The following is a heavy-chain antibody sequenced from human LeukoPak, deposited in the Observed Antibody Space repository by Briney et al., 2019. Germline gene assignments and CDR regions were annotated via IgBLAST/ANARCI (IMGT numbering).Heavy chain of an antibody. V-gene: IGHV3-74*01. CDR3: ARSNQADDY. CDR2: INPGGSSI. J-gene: IGHJ4*02. D-gene: IGHD1-14*01. CDR1: GFTFSSYW. Sequence: GGSLRLSCAASGFTFSSYWMHWVRQVPGKGLVWVARINPGGSSITYADSVKGRFTIFRDNAKNTLYLQMDSLRAEDTGAYYCARSNQADDYWGQGTLVTVSS.